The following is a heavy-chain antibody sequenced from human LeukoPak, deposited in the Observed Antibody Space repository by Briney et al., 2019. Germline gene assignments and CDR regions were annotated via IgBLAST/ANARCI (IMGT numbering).Heavy chain of an antibody. CDR2: ISAYNGNT. V-gene: IGHV1-18*01. CDR1: GYTFTSYG. D-gene: IGHD6-13*01. J-gene: IGHJ6*02. Sequence: ASVKVSCKASGYTFTSYGISWVRQAPGQGLEWMGWISAYNGNTNYAQKLQGRVTMTTDTSTSTAYMELRSLRSDDTAVYYCARDSPGGAAGTSQWFASYYYYGMDVRGQGTTVTVSS. CDR3: ARDSPGGAAGTSQWFASYYYYGMDV.